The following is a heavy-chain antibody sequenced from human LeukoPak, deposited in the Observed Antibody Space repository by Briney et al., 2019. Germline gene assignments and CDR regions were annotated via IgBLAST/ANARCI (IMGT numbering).Heavy chain of an antibody. J-gene: IGHJ6*02. CDR1: GGSISNYY. CDR2: IYYSGST. V-gene: IGHV4-59*01. Sequence: SETLSLTCTVSGGSISNYYWSWIRQPPGKGLEWIGYIYYSGSTNYNPSLKSRVTISVDTSKNQFSLKLSSVTAADTAVYYCARDAGFIAVAGDYYYGMDVWGQGTTVTVSS. CDR3: ARDAGFIAVAGDYYYGMDV. D-gene: IGHD6-19*01.